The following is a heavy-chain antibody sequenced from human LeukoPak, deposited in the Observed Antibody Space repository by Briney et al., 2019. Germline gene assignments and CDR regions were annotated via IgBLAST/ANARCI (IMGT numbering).Heavy chain of an antibody. D-gene: IGHD3-9*01. CDR1: GPPINSYH. CDR2: IYYSGST. Sequence: KTSETLSLTCKVSGPPINSYHWNWIRQPPGKGLEWIGYIYYSGSTNYNPSLKSRVTISIDTSKNQFSLKLSSVTAADTAVYYCAIDILTGYWAYFDYWGQGTLVTVSS. J-gene: IGHJ4*02. V-gene: IGHV4-59*12. CDR3: AIDILTGYWAYFDY.